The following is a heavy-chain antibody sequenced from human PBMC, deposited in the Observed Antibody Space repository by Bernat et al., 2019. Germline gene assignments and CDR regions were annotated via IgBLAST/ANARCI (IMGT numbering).Heavy chain of an antibody. CDR3: ARVQASNWFDP. Sequence: QVQLVESGGGVVQPGRSLRLSCAASGFTFSTYGMHWVRQAPGKGLEWVAVIWSDGSNKYYADSVKGRFTISRDNSNNTLYLQMNGLRAEDTSVYYCARVQASNWFDPWGQGTLVTVSS. CDR2: IWSDGSNK. J-gene: IGHJ5*02. CDR1: GFTFSTYG. V-gene: IGHV3-33*01.